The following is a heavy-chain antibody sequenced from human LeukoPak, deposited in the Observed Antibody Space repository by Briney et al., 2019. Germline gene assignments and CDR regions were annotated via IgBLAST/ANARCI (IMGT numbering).Heavy chain of an antibody. CDR1: GLTFSSYA. CDR3: APLQPNDY. V-gene: IGHV3-23*01. D-gene: IGHD1-1*01. CDR2: ISGSGGST. Sequence: GGSLRFSCEASGLTFSSYAMTWVRQAPGKGLEWVSAISGSGGSTYYADSVKGRFTISRDNSKNTLYLQMNSLRAEDTAVYYCAPLQPNDYWGQGTLVTVSS. J-gene: IGHJ4*02.